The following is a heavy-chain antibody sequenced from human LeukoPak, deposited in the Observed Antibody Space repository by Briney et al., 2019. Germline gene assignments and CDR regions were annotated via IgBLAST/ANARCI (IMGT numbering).Heavy chain of an antibody. Sequence: GGSLRLSCAASGFTFSDHSMSWIRQSPGKGLEWVAYITSGGSPMYYVDSVKGRSTTSRDNAKNSLFLEVHSLRAEDTGVYYCVRDSHYYDTSDPKYRLDYWGQGTLVTVSP. D-gene: IGHD3-22*01. CDR2: ITSGGSPM. CDR1: GFTFSDHS. V-gene: IGHV3-11*04. J-gene: IGHJ4*02. CDR3: VRDSHYYDTSDPKYRLDY.